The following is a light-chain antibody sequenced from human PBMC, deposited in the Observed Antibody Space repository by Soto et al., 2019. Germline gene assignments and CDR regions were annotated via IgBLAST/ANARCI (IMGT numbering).Light chain of an antibody. CDR2: AAS. Sequence: EIVLTQSPGTLSLSPGERATLSCRASQSVSSSYLAWYQHNPGHAPRLLIFAASSRATGIPDRFRGSGSGTEFTLTISSLRSEDSAIYYCQQYFEWPPMTFGQGTKVDIK. V-gene: IGKV3-20*01. J-gene: IGKJ1*01. CDR3: QQYFEWPPMT. CDR1: QSVSSSY.